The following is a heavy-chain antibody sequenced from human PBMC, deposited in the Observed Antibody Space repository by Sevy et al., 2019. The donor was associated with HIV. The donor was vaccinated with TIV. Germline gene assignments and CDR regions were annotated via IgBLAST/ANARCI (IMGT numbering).Heavy chain of an antibody. CDR3: ARDHGYSYGTGYYFDY. CDR1: GFTFSSYA. V-gene: IGHV3-30-3*01. J-gene: IGHJ4*02. D-gene: IGHD5-18*01. Sequence: GGSLRLSCAASGFTFSSYAMRWVRQAPGKGLEWVAVISYDGSNKYYADSVKGRFTISRDNSKNTLYLQMNSLSAEDTAVYYCARDHGYSYGTGYYFDYWGQGTLVTVSS. CDR2: ISYDGSNK.